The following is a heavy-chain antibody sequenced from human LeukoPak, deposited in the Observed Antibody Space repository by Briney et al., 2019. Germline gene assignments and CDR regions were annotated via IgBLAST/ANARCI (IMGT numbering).Heavy chain of an antibody. J-gene: IGHJ3*02. CDR3: ARDAGRLDAFDI. V-gene: IGHV4-59*01. CDR1: GGSISSYY. Sequence: PSETLSLTCTVSGGSISSYYWSWIRQPPGKGLEWIGYIYYSGSTNYNPSLKSRVTISVDTSKNQFSLKLSSVTAADTAVYYCARDAGRLDAFDIWGQGTMVTVSS. CDR2: IYYSGST. D-gene: IGHD6-25*01.